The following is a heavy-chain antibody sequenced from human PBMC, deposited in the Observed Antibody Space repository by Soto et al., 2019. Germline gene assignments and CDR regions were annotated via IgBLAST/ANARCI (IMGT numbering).Heavy chain of an antibody. CDR1: GGSISSGNIY. J-gene: IGHJ4*02. CDR2: IYYTGST. Sequence: SETLSLTCTVSGGSISSGNIYWSWIRQPPGKGLEWIGYIYYTGSTYYNPSLTSRVTISVNPSKNQFSLTLTSVTAADTAIYYCARVTMVRGVMADYWGQGTLVTVSS. D-gene: IGHD3-10*01. CDR3: ARVTMVRGVMADY. V-gene: IGHV4-30-4*01.